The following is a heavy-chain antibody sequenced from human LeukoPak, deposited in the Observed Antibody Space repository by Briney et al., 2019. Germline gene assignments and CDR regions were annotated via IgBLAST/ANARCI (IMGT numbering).Heavy chain of an antibody. Sequence: GGSLRLSCAASGFTFSSYAMSWVRQAPGKGLEWASAISGSGGSTYYADSVKGRFTISRDNSKNTLYLQMNSLRAEDTAVYYCAKAASYYDSSGHYYFDYWGQGTLVTVSS. J-gene: IGHJ4*02. V-gene: IGHV3-23*01. D-gene: IGHD3-22*01. CDR2: ISGSGGST. CDR1: GFTFSSYA. CDR3: AKAASYYDSSGHYYFDY.